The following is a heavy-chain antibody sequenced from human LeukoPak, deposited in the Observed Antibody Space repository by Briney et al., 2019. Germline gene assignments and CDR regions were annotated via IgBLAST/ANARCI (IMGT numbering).Heavy chain of an antibody. CDR2: INHSGST. CDR1: GGSFSGYY. Sequence: SETLSLTCAVYGGSFSGYYWSWVRQPPGKGLEWIGEINHSGSTNYNPSLKSRVTISVDTSKNQFSLKLSSVTAADTAVSYCASNPIVVVVAATPGWFDPWGQGTLVTVSS. D-gene: IGHD2-15*01. J-gene: IGHJ5*02. CDR3: ASNPIVVVVAATPGWFDP. V-gene: IGHV4-34*01.